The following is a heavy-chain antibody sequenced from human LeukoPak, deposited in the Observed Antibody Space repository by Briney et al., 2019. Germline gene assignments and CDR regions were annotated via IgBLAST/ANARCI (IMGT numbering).Heavy chain of an antibody. CDR2: ISSTSSTI. CDR3: ARDLTMSGTTTDF. V-gene: IGHV3-48*01. J-gene: IGHJ4*02. CDR1: GFTFSSYS. D-gene: IGHD1-1*01. Sequence: GGSLRLSCAASGFTFSSYSMNWVRQAPGKGLEWVSYISSTSSTIYYADSVKGRFTISRDNAKNSLLLQMNSLRAEDTAVYYCARDLTMSGTTTDFWGQGILVTVSS.